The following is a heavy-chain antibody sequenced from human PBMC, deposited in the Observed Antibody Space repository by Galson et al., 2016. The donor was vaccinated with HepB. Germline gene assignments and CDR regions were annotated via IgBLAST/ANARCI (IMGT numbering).Heavy chain of an antibody. CDR3: ARTLLIATGGMDV. D-gene: IGHD2-21*01. CDR2: INHSGIT. Sequence: ETLSLTCDVYGGSFSGHYWRWIRQSPGKGLEWIGEINHSGITNYNPSLKSRVTISIDTSKNQFSLRLSSVTAADTAVYYCARTLLIATGGMDVWGQGTTVTASS. V-gene: IGHV4-34*01. J-gene: IGHJ6*02. CDR1: GGSFSGHY.